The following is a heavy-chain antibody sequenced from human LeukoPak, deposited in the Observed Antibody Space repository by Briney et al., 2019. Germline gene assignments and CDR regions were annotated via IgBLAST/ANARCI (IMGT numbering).Heavy chain of an antibody. CDR1: GYTFTSYY. CDR2: IDPSGGST. CDR3: ATVFGDSTIDY. V-gene: IGHV1-46*03. Sequence: GASVKVSCKASGYTFTSYYMHWVRQAPGQGLEWMGIIDPSGGSTSYAQKFQGRVTMTRDTSTSTVYMELSSLRSEDTAVYYCATVFGDSTIDYWGQGTLVTVSS. J-gene: IGHJ4*02. D-gene: IGHD4-17*01.